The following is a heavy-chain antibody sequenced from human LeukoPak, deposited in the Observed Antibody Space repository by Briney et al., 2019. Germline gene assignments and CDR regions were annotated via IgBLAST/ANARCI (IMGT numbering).Heavy chain of an antibody. CDR2: TRYDESKT. Sequence: GGSLRLSCAASGFTLSDNGMHWVRQTPGKGLEWVAFTRYDESKTFYGDSVRGRFTISRDNSKNTLYLQMNSLTTDDSALYYCAKARYIGSPALDFWGQGTLVTVSS. V-gene: IGHV3-30*02. D-gene: IGHD1-26*01. CDR3: AKARYIGSPALDF. J-gene: IGHJ4*02. CDR1: GFTLSDNG.